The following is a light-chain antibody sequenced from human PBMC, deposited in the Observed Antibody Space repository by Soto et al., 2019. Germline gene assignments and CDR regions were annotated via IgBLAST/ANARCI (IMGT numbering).Light chain of an antibody. CDR3: CSYAGSYTLV. Sequence: QSALTQPRSVSGSPGQSVTISCTGTNSDVGGYNYVSWYQQHPGKAPKLMIYDVSKRPSGVPDRFSGSKSGNTASLTISGLQAEDEADYCCCSYAGSYTLVFGGGTQLTVL. CDR2: DVS. CDR1: NSDVGGYNY. J-gene: IGLJ2*01. V-gene: IGLV2-11*01.